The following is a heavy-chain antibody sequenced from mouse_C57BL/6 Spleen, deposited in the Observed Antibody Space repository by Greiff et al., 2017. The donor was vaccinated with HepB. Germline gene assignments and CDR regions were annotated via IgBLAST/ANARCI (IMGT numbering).Heavy chain of an antibody. CDR1: GYAFSSSW. Sequence: LQESGPELVKPGASVKISCKASGYAFSSSWMNWVKQRPGKGLEWIGRIYPGDGDTNYNGKFKGKATLTADKSSSTAYMQLSSLTSEDSAVYFCARWAVVAPMDYWGQGTSVTVSS. D-gene: IGHD1-1*01. CDR3: ARWAVVAPMDY. J-gene: IGHJ4*01. CDR2: IYPGDGDT. V-gene: IGHV1-82*01.